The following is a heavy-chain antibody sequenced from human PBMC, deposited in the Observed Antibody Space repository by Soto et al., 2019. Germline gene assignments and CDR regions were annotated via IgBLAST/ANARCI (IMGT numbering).Heavy chain of an antibody. Sequence: QVQLQQWGAGLLKPSETLSLTCAVYGGSFSGYYWSWIRQPPGKGLEWIGEINHSESTNYNPSLKSRVTISVDTSKNQFSLKLSSVTAADTAVYYCARGLPRGHSHWFDPWGQGTLVTVSS. V-gene: IGHV4-34*01. CDR1: GGSFSGYY. CDR3: ARGLPRGHSHWFDP. CDR2: INHSEST. J-gene: IGHJ5*02.